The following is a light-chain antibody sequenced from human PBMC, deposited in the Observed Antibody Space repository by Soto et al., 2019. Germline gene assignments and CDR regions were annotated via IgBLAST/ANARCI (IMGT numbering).Light chain of an antibody. CDR2: AAP. CDR3: KQLKTYPLT. V-gene: IGKV1-9*01. Sequence: DIQLTQSPSVRSASVGDRVTITCRASQGISSYLAWYQQSAGKAPKFLMYAAPTLKNGVPSRFSGSGSGTEFALTISSLQPEDFATYYCKQLKTYPLTFGGGTRWIS. CDR1: QGISSY. J-gene: IGKJ4*01.